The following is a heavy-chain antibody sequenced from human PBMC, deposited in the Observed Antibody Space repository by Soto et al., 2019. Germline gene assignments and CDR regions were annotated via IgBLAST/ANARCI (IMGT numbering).Heavy chain of an antibody. CDR1: GFTFSSYA. D-gene: IGHD3-22*01. J-gene: IGHJ4*02. CDR3: AKDAYYYDSSGYPDY. Sequence: EVQLLESGGGLVQPGGSLRLSCAASGFTFSSYAMSWVRQAPGKGLEWVSGISGSGDSTHYADSVKGRFTMSRDNSRNTLYLQMNSLRAEDTAVYYCAKDAYYYDSSGYPDYWGQGTLVTVSS. CDR2: ISGSGDST. V-gene: IGHV3-23*01.